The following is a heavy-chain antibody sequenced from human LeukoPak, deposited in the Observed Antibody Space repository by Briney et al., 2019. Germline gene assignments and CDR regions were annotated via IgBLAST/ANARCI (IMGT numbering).Heavy chain of an antibody. CDR1: GGSISSYY. V-gene: IGHV4-59*01. Sequence: SETLSLTCTVSGGSISSYYWSWIRQPPGKGLEWIGYIYYSGSTNYNPSLKSRVTISVDTSKNQFSLKLSSVTAADTAVYYCARSYDSNGYYPSWGQGTLVTVSS. J-gene: IGHJ5*02. CDR2: IYYSGST. CDR3: ARSYDSNGYYPS. D-gene: IGHD3-22*01.